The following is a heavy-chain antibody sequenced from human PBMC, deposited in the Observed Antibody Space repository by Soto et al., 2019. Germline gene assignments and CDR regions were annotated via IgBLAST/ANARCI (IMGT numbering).Heavy chain of an antibody. J-gene: IGHJ6*03. CDR1: GFTFSSYG. D-gene: IGHD6-19*01. CDR2: IWNDGSNI. V-gene: IGHV3-33*01. CDR3: ARVPCSDNRYYFYHMDV. Sequence: GGLLRLSCAASGFTFSSYGMHWVRQAPDKGLEWVAVIWNDGSNIYYADSVKGRFTISRDNSKNTLYLQLNRLGAEDTAVYYCARVPCSDNRYYFYHMDVWGKGTTVTVSS.